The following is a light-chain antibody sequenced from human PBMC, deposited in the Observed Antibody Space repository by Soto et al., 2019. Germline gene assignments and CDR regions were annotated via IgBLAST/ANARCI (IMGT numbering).Light chain of an antibody. CDR3: QQYGSSPVT. J-gene: IGKJ2*01. CDR2: GAS. CDR1: QSVSSSY. Sequence: EIVLTQSPGTLSLSPGERATLSCRASQSVSSSYLAWYQQKPGQAPRLLIYGASSRATGIPDRFSGSGSGTDFTLTISRLEPEDLSVYYCQQYGSSPVTFGQGTKLEIK. V-gene: IGKV3-20*01.